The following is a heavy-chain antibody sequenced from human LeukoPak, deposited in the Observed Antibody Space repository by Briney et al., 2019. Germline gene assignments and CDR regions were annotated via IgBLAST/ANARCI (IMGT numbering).Heavy chain of an antibody. CDR2: INHSGST. CDR3: ARIRFPYFDY. D-gene: IGHD3-3*01. CDR1: GGSFSGYY. Sequence: SETLSLTCAVYGGSFSGYYWSWIRQPPGKGLEWIGEINHSGSTNYNPSLKSRVTISVDTSKNQFSLKLSSVTAADTAVYYCARIRFPYFDYWGQGTLVTVSS. J-gene: IGHJ4*02. V-gene: IGHV4-34*01.